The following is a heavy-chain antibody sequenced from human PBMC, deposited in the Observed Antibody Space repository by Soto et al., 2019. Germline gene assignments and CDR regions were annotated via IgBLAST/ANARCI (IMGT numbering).Heavy chain of an antibody. CDR2: IHDSGST. Sequence: SETLSLTCTVSGGSINSYYWSWIRQPPGKGLEWIGYIHDSGSTNYNPSLKSRVTISVDTSKNQFSLKLSSVTAADTAVYYCARSATYYDILTGYYYFDYWGQGTLVTVSS. CDR1: GGSINSYY. CDR3: ARSATYYDILTGYYYFDY. J-gene: IGHJ4*02. D-gene: IGHD3-9*01. V-gene: IGHV4-59*08.